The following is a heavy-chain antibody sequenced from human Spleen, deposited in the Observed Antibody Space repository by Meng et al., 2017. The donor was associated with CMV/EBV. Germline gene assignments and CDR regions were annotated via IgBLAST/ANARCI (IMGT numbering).Heavy chain of an antibody. D-gene: IGHD2-2*01. CDR1: GYTFTSYG. CDR2: ISAYNGNT. V-gene: IGHV1-18*01. CDR3: ARLLVYCSSTSCPDAFDI. J-gene: IGHJ3*02. Sequence: ASVKVSCKASGYTFTSYGISWVRQAPGQGLEWMGWISAYNGNTNYAQKLQGRVTMTTDTSTSTAYMELRSLRSDDTAVYYCARLLVYCSSTSCPDAFDIWGQGTMVTVSS.